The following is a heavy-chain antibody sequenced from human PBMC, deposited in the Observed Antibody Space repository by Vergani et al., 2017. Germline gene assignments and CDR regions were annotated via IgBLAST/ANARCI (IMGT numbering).Heavy chain of an antibody. CDR2: ISSSGSTI. CDR1: GFTFSDYY. J-gene: IGHJ6*02. V-gene: IGHV3-11*04. D-gene: IGHD5-18*01. Sequence: QVQLVESGGGLVKPGGSLRLSCAASGFTFSDYYMSWIRQAPGKGLEWVSYISSSGSTIYYADSVKGRFTVSRDSSKNTLFLHMNSLRAEDTAVYYCAKDLAPGYSHGYNGMDVWGQGTTVTVSS. CDR3: AKDLAPGYSHGYNGMDV.